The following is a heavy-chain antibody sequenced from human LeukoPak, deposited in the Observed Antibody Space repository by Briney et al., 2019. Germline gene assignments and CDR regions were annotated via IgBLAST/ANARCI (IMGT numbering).Heavy chain of an antibody. CDR2: ISTSTGDT. CDR1: GYSFILYG. D-gene: IGHD1-26*01. CDR3: ARGKEWELSPSTFDY. Sequence: GASVKVSCKTSGYSFILYGISWVRQAPGQGPEWMGWISTSTGDTKYTQKFQGRVTLTTDTSTSTAYMELRSLRSDDTAVYYCARGKEWELSPSTFDYWGQGTLVTVSS. V-gene: IGHV1-18*01. J-gene: IGHJ4*02.